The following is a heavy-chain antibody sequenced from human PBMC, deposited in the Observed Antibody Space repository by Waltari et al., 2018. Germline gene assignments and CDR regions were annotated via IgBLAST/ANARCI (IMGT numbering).Heavy chain of an antibody. CDR3: ARGEVELELRDWYFDL. D-gene: IGHD1-7*01. CDR1: GGTFSSYA. J-gene: IGHJ2*01. Sequence: QVQLVQSGAEVKKPGSSVKVSCKASGGTFSSYAISWVRQAPGQGLEWMGGIIPIFGTANYSQKFQCRVTITTDESTSTAYMELSSLRSEDTAVYYCARGEVELELRDWYFDLWGRGTLVTVSS. CDR2: IIPIFGTA. V-gene: IGHV1-69*05.